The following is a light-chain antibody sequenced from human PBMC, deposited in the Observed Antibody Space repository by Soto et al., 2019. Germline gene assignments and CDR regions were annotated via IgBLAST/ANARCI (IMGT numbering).Light chain of an antibody. CDR1: SSDVGRYNL. V-gene: IGLV2-23*03. CDR2: EGS. CDR3: CSYAGSSTFVV. Sequence: QSALTQPASVSGSPGPSITISCTGTSSDVGRYNLVSWYQQHPGKAPKLMIYEGSKRPSGVSNRFSGSKSGNTASLTISGLQAEDEADYYCCSYAGSSTFVVFGGGTQLTVL. J-gene: IGLJ2*01.